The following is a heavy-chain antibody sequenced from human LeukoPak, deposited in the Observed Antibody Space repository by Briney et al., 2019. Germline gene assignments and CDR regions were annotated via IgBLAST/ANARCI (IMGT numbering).Heavy chain of an antibody. CDR1: GFTFSSYA. Sequence: GGSLRLSCAASGFTFSSYAMHWVRQAPGKGLEWVAVISYDGSNKYYADSVKGRFTISRDNSKNTLYLQMNSLRAEDTAVYYCVRDNPRCCGVVPANIDDYWGQGTLVTVSS. CDR3: VRDNPRCCGVVPANIDDY. J-gene: IGHJ4*02. CDR2: ISYDGSNK. D-gene: IGHD2-15*01. V-gene: IGHV3-30-3*01.